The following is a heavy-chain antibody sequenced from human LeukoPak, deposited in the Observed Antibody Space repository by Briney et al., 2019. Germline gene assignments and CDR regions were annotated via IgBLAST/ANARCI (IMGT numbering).Heavy chain of an antibody. Sequence: QPGGSLRLSCAASGFTFSSYWMHWVRQVPGEGLVWVSRIDPDASASTYADSVKGRFTISRDNAKNTLYLQMNSLRAEDTAVYYCARGVLGAAVHFYYYYYGMDVWGQGTTVTVSS. CDR2: IDPDASAS. CDR3: ARGVLGAAVHFYYYYYGMDV. J-gene: IGHJ6*02. V-gene: IGHV3-74*01. CDR1: GFTFSSYW. D-gene: IGHD6-13*01.